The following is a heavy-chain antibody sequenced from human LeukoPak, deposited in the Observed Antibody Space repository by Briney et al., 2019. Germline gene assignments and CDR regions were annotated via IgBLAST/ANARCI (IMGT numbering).Heavy chain of an antibody. D-gene: IGHD6-6*01. Sequence: GGSLRLSCAASGFTFSSYAMSWVRQAPGKGLEWVGRIKSKTDGGTTDYAAPVKGRFTISRDDSKNTLYLQMNSLKTEDTAVYYCTGSSSSGLGVLDYWGQGTLVTVSS. J-gene: IGHJ4*02. V-gene: IGHV3-15*01. CDR3: TGSSSSGLGVLDY. CDR2: IKSKTDGGTT. CDR1: GFTFSSYA.